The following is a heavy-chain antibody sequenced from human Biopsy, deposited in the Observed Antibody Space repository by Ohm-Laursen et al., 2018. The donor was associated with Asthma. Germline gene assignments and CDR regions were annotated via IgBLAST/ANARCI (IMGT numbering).Heavy chain of an antibody. V-gene: IGHV1-69*13. CDR2: IMTVFGTT. CDR1: GGTFSNFA. D-gene: IGHD6-19*01. CDR3: ARCQVGYSSGWSLLLKKIYYSGMDV. J-gene: IGHJ6*02. Sequence: GASVKVSCKAPGGTFSNFATSWVRQAPGQGLEWLGGIMTVFGTTNYAQKFQGRATITADESTSTAYMEVTSLRSEDTAIYYCARCQVGYSSGWSLLLKKIYYSGMDVWGQGTAVTVSS.